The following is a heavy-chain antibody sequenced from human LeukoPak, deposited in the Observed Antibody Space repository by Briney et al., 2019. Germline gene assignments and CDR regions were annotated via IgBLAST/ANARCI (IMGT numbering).Heavy chain of an antibody. CDR1: GFTFSSYS. CDR3: ARGVGMAPSTSYMDV. J-gene: IGHJ6*03. Sequence: GGSLRLSCAASGFTFSSYSMNWVRQAPGKGLEWVSSISSSSSYIYYADSVKGRFTISRDNAKNSLYLQMNSLRAEDTAVYYCARGVGMAPSTSYMDVWGKGTTVTVSS. CDR2: ISSSSSYI. D-gene: IGHD2-21*01. V-gene: IGHV3-21*01.